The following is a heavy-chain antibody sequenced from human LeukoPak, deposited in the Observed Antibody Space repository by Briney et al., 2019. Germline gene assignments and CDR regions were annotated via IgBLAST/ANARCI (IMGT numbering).Heavy chain of an antibody. CDR3: AKDLLGYYDSSGYYGY. CDR1: GFTFSSYA. CDR2: ISGSGGST. D-gene: IGHD3-22*01. V-gene: IGHV3-23*01. Sequence: GGSPRLSCAASGFTFSSYAMSWVRQAPGKGLEWVSAISGSGGSTYYADSVKGRFTISRDNSKNTLYLQMNSLRAEDTAVYYCAKDLLGYYDSSGYYGYWGQGTLVTVSS. J-gene: IGHJ4*02.